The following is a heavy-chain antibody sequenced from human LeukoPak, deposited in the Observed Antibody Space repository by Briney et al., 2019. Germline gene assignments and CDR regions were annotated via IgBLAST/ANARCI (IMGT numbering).Heavy chain of an antibody. CDR3: ARGIVGATDLDY. CDR1: GGTFSSYA. D-gene: IGHD1-26*01. Sequence: SVKVSCKASGGTFSSYAISWVRQAPGQGLEWMGGIIPIFGTANYAQKFQGRVTITADESTSTAYIELSSLRSEDTAVYYCARGIVGATDLDYWGQGTLVTVSS. CDR2: IIPIFGTA. V-gene: IGHV1-69*01. J-gene: IGHJ4*02.